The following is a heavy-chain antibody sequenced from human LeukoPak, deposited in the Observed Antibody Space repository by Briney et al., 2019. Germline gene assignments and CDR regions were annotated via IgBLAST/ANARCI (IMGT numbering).Heavy chain of an antibody. V-gene: IGHV4-34*01. D-gene: IGHD3-16*01. CDR1: GGSFSGYY. CDR2: INHSGTT. CDR3: ARGIHVWGPCFAY. J-gene: IGHJ4*02. Sequence: SETLSFTRAVYGGSFSGYYWIWIRHAPGNGLEGIGKINHSGTTNYNPSLKSRVTISVNTTKNEFSLKLSSVTAAEMAVYYCARGIHVWGPCFAYWGQGTLVTVSS.